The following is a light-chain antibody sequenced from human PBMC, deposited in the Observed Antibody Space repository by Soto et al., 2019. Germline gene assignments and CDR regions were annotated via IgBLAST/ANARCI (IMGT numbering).Light chain of an antibody. CDR3: QQYGDSPLT. CDR2: GAS. Sequence: EIVLTQSPGTLSLSPGERATLSCRASQSVSSSYLAWYQQKPGQAPGLLIYGASSRATGIPDRFSGSGSATDFTLTISRLEPEDFALYYCQQYGDSPLTFGGGTKVDI. CDR1: QSVSSSY. J-gene: IGKJ4*01. V-gene: IGKV3-20*01.